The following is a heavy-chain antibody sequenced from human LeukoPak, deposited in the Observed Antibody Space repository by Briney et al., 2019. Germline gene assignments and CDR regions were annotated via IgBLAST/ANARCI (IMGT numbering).Heavy chain of an antibody. Sequence: PGGSLRLSCAASGFTFSSYGMSWVRQAPGKGLEWVSAISGSGGSTYYADSVKGRFTISRDNSKNTLYLQMNSLRAEDTAVYYCAKDERSGSYSYYFDYWGQGTLVTVSS. J-gene: IGHJ4*02. D-gene: IGHD1-26*01. CDR2: ISGSGGST. CDR1: GFTFSSYG. CDR3: AKDERSGSYSYYFDY. V-gene: IGHV3-23*01.